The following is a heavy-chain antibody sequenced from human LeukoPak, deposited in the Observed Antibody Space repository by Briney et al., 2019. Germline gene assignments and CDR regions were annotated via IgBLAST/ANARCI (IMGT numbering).Heavy chain of an antibody. V-gene: IGHV3-53*01. Sequence: PGGSLRLSCAASGFTFSSYSMNWVRQAPGKGLEWVSVIYGGGKTYYADSVKGRFTLSRDNSKNMLFLQMNGLRVEDTAVYYCARDQATMIRNGFDVWGQGTTVTVSS. J-gene: IGHJ6*02. CDR3: ARDQATMIRNGFDV. D-gene: IGHD3-10*01. CDR2: IYGGGKT. CDR1: GFTFSSYS.